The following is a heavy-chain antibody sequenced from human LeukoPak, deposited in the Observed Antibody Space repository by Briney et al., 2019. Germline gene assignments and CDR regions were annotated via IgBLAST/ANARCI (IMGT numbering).Heavy chain of an antibody. CDR3: ARDQGDLEMTTAFDY. CDR1: GGSISSNNSY. Sequence: SETLSLTCIVSGGSISSNNSYWGWIRQSPGKGLEWIGSIYYSGSTYYNPSLKSRVTISVDTSKHQFSLKLSSVTAADTAVYYCARDQGDLEMTTAFDYWGQGTLVTVSS. J-gene: IGHJ4*02. CDR2: IYYSGST. D-gene: IGHD4-17*01. V-gene: IGHV4-39*07.